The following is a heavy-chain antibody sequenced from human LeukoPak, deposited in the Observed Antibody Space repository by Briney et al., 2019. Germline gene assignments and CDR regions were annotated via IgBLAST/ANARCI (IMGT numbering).Heavy chain of an antibody. Sequence: PGGSLRLSCAASGFTFSDHYMDWVRQAPGKGLEWLGRTTNKANSYTTEYAAPVKGSFTISRAESKNSLYLKMNSLRTEDAAVYYCARGAHDAFDIWGQGTMVTVAS. V-gene: IGHV3-72*01. CDR2: TTNKANSYTT. CDR3: ARGAHDAFDI. D-gene: IGHD3-10*01. CDR1: GFTFSDHY. J-gene: IGHJ3*02.